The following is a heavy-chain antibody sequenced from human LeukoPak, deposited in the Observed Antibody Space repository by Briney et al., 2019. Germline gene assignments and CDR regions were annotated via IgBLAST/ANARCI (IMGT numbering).Heavy chain of an antibody. CDR3: AKELFGSYYYDSSGYLDY. V-gene: IGHV3-30*02. J-gene: IGHJ4*02. Sequence: GGSLRLSCAASGFTFSSYGMHWVRQAPGKGLEWVAFIRYDGSNKYYADSVKGRFTISRDNSKNTLYLQMNSLRAEDTAVYYCAKELFGSYYYDSSGYLDYWGQGTLVTVSS. CDR1: GFTFSSYG. CDR2: IRYDGSNK. D-gene: IGHD3-22*01.